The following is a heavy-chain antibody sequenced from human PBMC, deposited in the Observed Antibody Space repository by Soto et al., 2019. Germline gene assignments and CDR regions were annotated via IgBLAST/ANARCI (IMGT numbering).Heavy chain of an antibody. CDR1: GGSISSYY. J-gene: IGHJ4*02. D-gene: IGHD5-12*01. CDR2: IYYSGST. CDR3: ARLRGFGYSGYDSYIDY. Sequence: ASETLSITCTVSGGSISSYYWSWIRQPPGKGLEWIGYIYYSGSTNYNPSLKSRVTISVDTSKNQFSLKLSSVTAADTAVYYCARLRGFGYSGYDSYIDYWGQGTLVTVSS. V-gene: IGHV4-59*01.